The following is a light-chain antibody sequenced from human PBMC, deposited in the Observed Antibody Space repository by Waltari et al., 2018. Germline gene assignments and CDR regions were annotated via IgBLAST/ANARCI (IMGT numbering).Light chain of an antibody. CDR3: QKYVSLPAT. J-gene: IGKJ1*01. CDR2: DAS. CDR1: QSVGKY. V-gene: IGKV3-20*01. Sequence: EIVLTQSPGILSLSPGERATLSCRASQSVGKYLAWYQQKPGQAPRLLIYDASSRASGIPDRFSGSGSGTDCSLTISRLEPEDFAVYYCQKYVSLPATFGQGTRVEVK.